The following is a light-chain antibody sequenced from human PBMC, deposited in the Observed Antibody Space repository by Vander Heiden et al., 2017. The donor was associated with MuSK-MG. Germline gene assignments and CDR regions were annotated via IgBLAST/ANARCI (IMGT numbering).Light chain of an antibody. CDR1: QPIFNY. CDR3: QQGDNTPLT. Sequence: DIQLTQSPSSLSASVGDRVTITCRASQPIFNYLNWYQQSPGKAPKLLIYSASTLQSGTPPRFSGSGSGTDFTLVISRLQPEDFATYYCQQGDNTPLTFGGGTKIETK. J-gene: IGKJ4*01. CDR2: SAS. V-gene: IGKV1-39*01.